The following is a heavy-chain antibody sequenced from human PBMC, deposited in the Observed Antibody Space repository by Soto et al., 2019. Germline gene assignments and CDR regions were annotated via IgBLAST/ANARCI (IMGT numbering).Heavy chain of an antibody. CDR1: GFTFSSYA. J-gene: IGHJ4*02. Sequence: VQLVESGGGVVQPGRSLRLSCAASGFTFSSYAMHWVRQAPGKGLEWVAVISYDGSNKYYADSVKGRFTISRDNSKNTLYLQMNSLRAEDTAVYYCARGARRYSSSPNFDYWGQGTLVTVSS. CDR3: ARGARRYSSSPNFDY. CDR2: ISYDGSNK. V-gene: IGHV3-30-3*01. D-gene: IGHD6-6*01.